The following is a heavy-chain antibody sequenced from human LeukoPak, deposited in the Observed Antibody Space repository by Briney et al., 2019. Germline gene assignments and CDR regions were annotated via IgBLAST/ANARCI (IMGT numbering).Heavy chain of an antibody. D-gene: IGHD6-13*01. CDR2: INSDGSST. Sequence: GGSPRLSCAASGFTFSSYWMHWVRQAPGKGLVWVSRINSDGSSTSYADSVKGRFTISRDNAKNTLYLQMNSLRAEDTAVYYCARVAGGSSPYYFYYWGRGTLVTVSS. CDR3: ARVAGGSSPYYFYY. J-gene: IGHJ4*02. V-gene: IGHV3-74*01. CDR1: GFTFSSYW.